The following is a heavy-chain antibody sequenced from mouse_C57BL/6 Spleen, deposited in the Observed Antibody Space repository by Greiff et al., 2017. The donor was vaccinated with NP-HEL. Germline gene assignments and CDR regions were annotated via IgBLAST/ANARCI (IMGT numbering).Heavy chain of an antibody. D-gene: IGHD2-3*01. Sequence: VQLQQPGAELVRPGSSVKLSCKASGYTFTSYWMDWVKQRPGQGLEWIGNIYPSDSETHYNQKFKDKATLTVDKSSSTAYMQLSSLTSEDSAVYYCARKGFYDGYYVDYWGQGTTLTVSS. V-gene: IGHV1-61*01. CDR3: ARKGFYDGYYVDY. CDR2: IYPSDSET. J-gene: IGHJ2*01. CDR1: GYTFTSYW.